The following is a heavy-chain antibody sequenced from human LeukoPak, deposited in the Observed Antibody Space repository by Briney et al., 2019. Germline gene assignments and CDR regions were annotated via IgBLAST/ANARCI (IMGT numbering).Heavy chain of an antibody. J-gene: IGHJ4*02. CDR2: ISSSGSGDNT. D-gene: IGHD3-3*01. CDR1: GVTLSTYA. Sequence: GGSLRLSCAASGVTLSTYAMSWARQAPGKGLEWVSGISSSGSGDNTYYADYVKGRFTISRDNAKNSLYLQMNSLRAEDTAVYYCARVIWSGYYQIDYWGQGTLVTVSS. CDR3: ARVIWSGYYQIDY. V-gene: IGHV3-48*01.